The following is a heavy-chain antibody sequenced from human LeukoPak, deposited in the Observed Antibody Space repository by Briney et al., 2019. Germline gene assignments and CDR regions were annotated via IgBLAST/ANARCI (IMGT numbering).Heavy chain of an antibody. CDR2: INPNSGGT. D-gene: IGHD3-3*01. Sequence: ASVKVSCKASGYTFTGYYMHWVRQAPGQGLEWMGWINPNSGGTNYAQKFQGRVTMTRDTSISTAYMELSRLRSDDTAVYYCARVPLPSYDFWSGDAFDIWGQGTMVTVSS. CDR3: ARVPLPSYDFWSGDAFDI. CDR1: GYTFTGYY. V-gene: IGHV1-2*02. J-gene: IGHJ3*02.